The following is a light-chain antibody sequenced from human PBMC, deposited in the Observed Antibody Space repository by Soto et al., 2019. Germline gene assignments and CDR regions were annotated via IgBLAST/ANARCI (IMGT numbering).Light chain of an antibody. J-gene: IGLJ1*01. CDR3: QSYDATSYV. CDR2: KND. CDR1: SGNIASNF. Sequence: NFMLTQAHSASESPGKTVTISCTRSSGNIASNFVQWYQQRPGSAPTILIYKNDQRPSGVPDRFSGSLDSSSSSASLIISGLNTEDEADYYCQSYDATSYVFGTGTKVTV. V-gene: IGLV6-57*03.